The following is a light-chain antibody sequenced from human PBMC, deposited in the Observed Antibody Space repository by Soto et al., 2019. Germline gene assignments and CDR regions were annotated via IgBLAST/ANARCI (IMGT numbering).Light chain of an antibody. Sequence: QPVLTQSPSASASLGASVKLTCTLSSGHSSYGIAWHQQQPEKGPRYSMKVNSDGSHSKGDGIPDRFSGSSSGAERYLTISSLQSEDEADYYCQTWGTGIEVFGGGTKLTVL. J-gene: IGLJ2*01. V-gene: IGLV4-69*02. CDR3: QTWGTGIEV. CDR2: VNSDGSH. CDR1: SGHSSYG.